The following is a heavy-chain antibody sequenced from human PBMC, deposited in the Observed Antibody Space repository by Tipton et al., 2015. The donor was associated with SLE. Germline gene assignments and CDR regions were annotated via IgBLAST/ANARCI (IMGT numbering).Heavy chain of an antibody. D-gene: IGHD3-10*01. V-gene: IGHV3-53*01. CDR3: AGASWSYGVFDY. J-gene: IGHJ4*02. Sequence: QLVQSGGGLTQPGESLRLSCAASGFSVTNNYMSWVRQAPGKGLEWVSVIYVPGDTYYADSVKGRFTISRDNSKNTVYLDMLSLRADDTAMYYCAGASWSYGVFDYWGQGTLVTVSP. CDR2: IYVPGDT. CDR1: GFSVTNNY.